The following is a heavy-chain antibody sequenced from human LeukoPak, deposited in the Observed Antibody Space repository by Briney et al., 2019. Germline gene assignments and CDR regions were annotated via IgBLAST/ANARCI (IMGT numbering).Heavy chain of an antibody. CDR1: GYTFTSYG. V-gene: IGHV1-18*01. Sequence: ASVKVSCKASGYTFTSYGISWVRQAPGQGLEWMGWIGAYNGNTNYAQKLQGRVTMTTDTSTSTAYMQLRSLRSAEPAVYYCARASHYYDSSGYYMDWGEGTLVTVSS. CDR3: ARASHYYDSSGYYMD. D-gene: IGHD3-22*01. J-gene: IGHJ4*02. CDR2: IGAYNGNT.